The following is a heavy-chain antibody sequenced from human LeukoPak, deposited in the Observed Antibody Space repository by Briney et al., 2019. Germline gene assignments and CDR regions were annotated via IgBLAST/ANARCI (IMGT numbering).Heavy chain of an antibody. V-gene: IGHV4-59*01. D-gene: IGHD4-17*01. CDR1: GGSISSYY. CDR2: IYYSGST. Sequence: SETLSLTCTVSGGSISSYYWSWIRQPPGKGLEWIGYIYYSGSTNYNPSLKSRVTISVDTSKNQFSLKLSSVTAADTAVYYCARFLHDYGDYVHYFDYWGQGTLVTVSS. CDR3: ARFLHDYGDYVHYFDY. J-gene: IGHJ4*02.